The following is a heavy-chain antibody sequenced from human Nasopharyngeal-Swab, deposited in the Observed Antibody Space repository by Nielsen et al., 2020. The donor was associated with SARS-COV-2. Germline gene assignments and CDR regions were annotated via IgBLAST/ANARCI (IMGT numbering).Heavy chain of an antibody. V-gene: IGHV3-33*05. CDR2: MSFDGSNK. D-gene: IGHD3-16*01. CDR3: AREAGTFRAFDI. Sequence: VRQAPGKGLEWVAVMSFDGSNKYYADSVKGRFTISRDNSKNTLYLQMNSLRAEDTAVYYCAREAGTFRAFDIWGQGTMVTVSS. J-gene: IGHJ3*02.